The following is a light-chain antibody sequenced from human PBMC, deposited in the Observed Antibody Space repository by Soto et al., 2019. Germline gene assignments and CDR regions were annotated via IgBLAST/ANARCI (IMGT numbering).Light chain of an antibody. J-gene: IGLJ3*02. CDR1: SSDVGGFNY. CDR2: EVN. CDR3: SSYTSTSTPWV. V-gene: IGLV2-14*03. Sequence: QSALTQPASVSRSPGQSITISCTGTSSDVGGFNYVSWYQQHPGKVPKLVIYEVNSRPSGVSNRFSGSKSGNTASLTISGLQADDEADYYCSSYTSTSTPWVFGGGTKLTVL.